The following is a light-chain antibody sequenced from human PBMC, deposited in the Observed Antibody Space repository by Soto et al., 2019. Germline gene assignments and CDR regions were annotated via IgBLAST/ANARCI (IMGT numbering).Light chain of an antibody. CDR1: QSISTW. CDR3: QQYNASFPYT. V-gene: IGKV1-5*03. CDR2: KAS. J-gene: IGKJ2*01. Sequence: DIQMTQSPSTLSASVGDRVTITCRASQSISTWLAWYQQKPGTAPKLLIYKASTLESGVPSRFSGSRSGTEFTLTVSSLQPDDFATYYCQQYNASFPYTFGQGTKLEIK.